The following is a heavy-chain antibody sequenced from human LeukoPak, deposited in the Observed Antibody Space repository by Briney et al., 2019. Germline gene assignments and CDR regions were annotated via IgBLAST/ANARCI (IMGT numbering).Heavy chain of an antibody. CDR3: AGSGYSYSYNFDY. D-gene: IGHD5-18*01. V-gene: IGHV4-59*01. J-gene: IGHJ4*02. CDR1: GGSISSYS. Sequence: SETLSLTCTVSGGSISSYSWSWIRQPPGKGLLWIGYINYSGSTNYNPSLKSRVTISVDTSKNQFSLRLSSVTAADTAVYYCAGSGYSYSYNFDYWGQGTLLTVSS. CDR2: INYSGST.